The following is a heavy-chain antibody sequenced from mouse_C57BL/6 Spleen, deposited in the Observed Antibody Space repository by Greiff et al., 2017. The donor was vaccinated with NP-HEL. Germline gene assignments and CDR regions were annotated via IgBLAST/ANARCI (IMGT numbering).Heavy chain of an antibody. V-gene: IGHV3-6*01. CDR3: AREGGYYSYFDY. D-gene: IGHD2-3*01. CDR1: GYSITSGYY. J-gene: IGHJ2*01. CDR2: ISYDGSN. Sequence: VQLQESGPGLVKPSQSLSLTCSVTGYSITSGYYWNWIRQFPGNKLEWMGYISYDGSNNYNPSLKNRISITRDTSKNQFFLKLNSVTTEDTATYYCAREGGYYSYFDYWGQGTTLTVSS.